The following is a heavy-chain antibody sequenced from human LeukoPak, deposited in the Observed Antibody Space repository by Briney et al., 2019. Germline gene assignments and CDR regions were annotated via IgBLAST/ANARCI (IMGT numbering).Heavy chain of an antibody. J-gene: IGHJ4*02. V-gene: IGHV1-8*01. Sequence: ASVKVSCKASGYTFTSYDINWVRQATGQGLEWMGWMNPNSGNTGYAQNFRGRVTMTGDTSIGTAYMDLGSLRSDDTAVYYCVRTSRRYCSGGTCYGPDFDYWGQGTLVTVSS. CDR2: MNPNSGNT. CDR1: GYTFTSYD. CDR3: VRTSRRYCSGGTCYGPDFDY. D-gene: IGHD2-15*01.